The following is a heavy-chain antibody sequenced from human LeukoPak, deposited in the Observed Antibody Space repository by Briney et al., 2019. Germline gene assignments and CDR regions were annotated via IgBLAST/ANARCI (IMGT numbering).Heavy chain of an antibody. CDR3: ARVIATPDYLDY. CDR1: GFSLRTSKMC. Sequence: SGPTLVNPTQTLTLTCTFSGFSLRTSKMCVNWIRQPPGKALEWLARVDWDDDKYYTPSLRTRLTISKDTSKNQVVLTMTDMDPVDSATYYCARVIATPDYLDYWGPGALVTVSS. D-gene: IGHD3-10*01. CDR2: VDWDDDK. V-gene: IGHV2-70*11. J-gene: IGHJ4*02.